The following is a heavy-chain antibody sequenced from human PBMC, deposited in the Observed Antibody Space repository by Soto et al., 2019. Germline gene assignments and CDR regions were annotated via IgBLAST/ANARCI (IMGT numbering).Heavy chain of an antibody. D-gene: IGHD5-12*01. CDR3: ARAKGGSRRSDYCMDV. CDR1: GDSVSSNSAA. J-gene: IGHJ6*03. Sequence: SQTLSLTCAISGDSVSSNSAAWNWIRQSPSRGLEWLGRTYYRSKWYNDYAVSVKSRITINPDTSKNQFSLQLNSVTPEDTAVYYCARAKGGSRRSDYCMDVWGKGTTVTVSS. V-gene: IGHV6-1*01. CDR2: TYYRSKWYN.